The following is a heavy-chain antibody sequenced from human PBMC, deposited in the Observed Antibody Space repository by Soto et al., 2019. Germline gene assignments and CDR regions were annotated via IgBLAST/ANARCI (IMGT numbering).Heavy chain of an antibody. CDR1: GVARMRYS. J-gene: IGHJ4*02. Sequence: ATLPRTCRASGVARMRYSGSWVRQHPGKGLEWIGYIYYSGSTYYNPSLKSRVTISVDTSKNQFSLKLSSVTAADTAVYYCARFRKDYYGSGSYRGGYYFDYWGQGTLVTVSS. CDR2: IYYSGST. CDR3: ARFRKDYYGSGSYRGGYYFDY. D-gene: IGHD3-10*01. V-gene: IGHV4-59*12.